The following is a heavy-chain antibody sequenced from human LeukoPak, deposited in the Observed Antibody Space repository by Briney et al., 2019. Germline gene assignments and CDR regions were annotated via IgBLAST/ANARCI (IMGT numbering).Heavy chain of an antibody. Sequence: GGSLRLSCAASGFTFSSHSLMWVRQAPGKGLEWVSSISPDSGYIYYADSVKGRFTISRDNAENSLFLQMNSPGAEDTAVYYCAPFSAVTHYYFDYWGQGTLVTVSS. CDR1: GFTFSSHS. J-gene: IGHJ4*02. D-gene: IGHD6-13*01. V-gene: IGHV3-21*01. CDR3: APFSAVTHYYFDY. CDR2: ISPDSGYI.